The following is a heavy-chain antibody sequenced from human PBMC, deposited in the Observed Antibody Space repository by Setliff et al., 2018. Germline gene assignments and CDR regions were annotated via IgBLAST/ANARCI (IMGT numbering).Heavy chain of an antibody. D-gene: IGHD5-18*01. Sequence: SVKVSCKTSGFGFTTFGISWARQAPGQGLEWMGGTIPSFGSTSYAQKFQDRVTIITDESTSTAYMELSSLRTEDTAVYYCAREGVDTRSSTDYRYYMDVWGKGTTVTVSS. CDR2: TIPSFGST. CDR3: AREGVDTRSSTDYRYYMDV. V-gene: IGHV1-69*05. CDR1: GFGFTTFG. J-gene: IGHJ6*03.